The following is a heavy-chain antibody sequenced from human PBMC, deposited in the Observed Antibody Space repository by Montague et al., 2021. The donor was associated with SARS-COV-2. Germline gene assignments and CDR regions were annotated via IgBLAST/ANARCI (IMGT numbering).Heavy chain of an antibody. D-gene: IGHD2-15*01. CDR1: GGSIGSYY. V-gene: IGHV4-59*01. Sequence: SETLSLTCTVSGGSIGSYYWSWIRQPPGKGLEWIGYIYYSGSTNYNPSLKSRVTISVDTSKNQFSLKLSFVTAADTAVYYCARALYCSGGSCYPNWFDPWGQGTLVTVSS. CDR3: ARALYCSGGSCYPNWFDP. CDR2: IYYSGST. J-gene: IGHJ5*02.